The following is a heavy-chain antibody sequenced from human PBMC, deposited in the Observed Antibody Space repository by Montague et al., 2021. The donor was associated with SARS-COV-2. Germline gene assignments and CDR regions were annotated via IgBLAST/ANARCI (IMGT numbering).Heavy chain of an antibody. CDR2: T. J-gene: IGHJ3*02. D-gene: IGHD3-22*01. V-gene: IGHV4-39*01. CDR3: ASPTYYYDSSGSDAFDI. Sequence: TYYNPSLKSRVTISVDTSKNQFSLKLSSVTAADTAVYYCASPTYYYDSSGSDAFDIWCQGRMVTVSS.